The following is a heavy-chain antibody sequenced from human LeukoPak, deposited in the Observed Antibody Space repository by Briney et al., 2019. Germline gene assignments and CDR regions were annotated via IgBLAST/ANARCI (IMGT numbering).Heavy chain of an antibody. Sequence: GGSLRLSCAASGFTFSSYSMNWVRQAPGKGLEWVSSISSSSSYIYYADSVKGRFTIPRDNAKNSLYLQMDSLRAEDTAVYYCARLMAGKNDNWGQGTLVTVSS. CDR1: GFTFSSYS. D-gene: IGHD3-22*01. CDR3: ARLMAGKNDN. V-gene: IGHV3-21*01. J-gene: IGHJ4*02. CDR2: ISSSSSYI.